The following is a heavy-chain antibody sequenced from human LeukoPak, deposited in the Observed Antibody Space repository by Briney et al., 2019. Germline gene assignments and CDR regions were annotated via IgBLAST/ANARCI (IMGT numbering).Heavy chain of an antibody. V-gene: IGHV3-74*01. J-gene: IGHJ5*02. D-gene: IGHD2-15*01. Sequence: GGSLRLSCAASGFTFSSFWMHWVRQAPGKRLVWVSHIKSDGSGTSYADSVKGRFTISRDNAKNTLYLQMSSLRVEDTAVYYCARDFGYWFDPWGQETLVTVSS. CDR1: GFTFSSFW. CDR3: ARDFGYWFDP. CDR2: IKSDGSGT.